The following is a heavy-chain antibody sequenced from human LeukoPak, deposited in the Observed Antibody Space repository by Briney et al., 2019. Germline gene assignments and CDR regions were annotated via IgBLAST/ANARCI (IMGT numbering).Heavy chain of an antibody. V-gene: IGHV4-39*07. J-gene: IGHJ4*02. D-gene: IGHD3-22*01. Sequence: PSETLSLTCSVSGGSINSRTYFWDWIRQPPGKGLEWIGSISYSGSTYYNPSLESRVTLSVDTSMDQFSLKLSSVTAADTAVYYCARFYDSSGYYYGRGFDYWGQGTLVTVSS. CDR3: ARFYDSSGYYYGRGFDY. CDR2: ISYSGST. CDR1: GGSINSRTYF.